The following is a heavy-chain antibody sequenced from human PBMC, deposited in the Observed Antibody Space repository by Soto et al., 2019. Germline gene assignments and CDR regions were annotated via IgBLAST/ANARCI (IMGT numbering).Heavy chain of an antibody. D-gene: IGHD2-15*01. CDR1: GFTFSDYY. V-gene: IGHV3-11*01. Sequence: QVQLVESGGGLVKPGGSLRLSCAASGFTFSDYYMNWVRQAPGKGLEWISYIGRTGTTKYYADSVKGRFSIFRDNAKNSVSLQMNSLRADDSAVYYCARESDYSHFDYWGQGALVTVSS. J-gene: IGHJ4*02. CDR2: IGRTGTTK. CDR3: ARESDYSHFDY.